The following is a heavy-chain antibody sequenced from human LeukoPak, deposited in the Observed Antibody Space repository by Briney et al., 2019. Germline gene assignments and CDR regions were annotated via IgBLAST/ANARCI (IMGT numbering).Heavy chain of an antibody. V-gene: IGHV3-11*01. CDR2: ITNSGDFV. CDR3: AREARATPDF. J-gene: IGHJ4*02. Sequence: GGSLRLSCAASGFRFSGHYMSWIRQAPGKGLEWISYITNSGDFVNYADSVKGRLTISRDNAKNSLYLQMNSLRAEDTAVYYCAREARATPDFWGQGTVVTVSS. D-gene: IGHD1-26*01. CDR1: GFRFSGHY.